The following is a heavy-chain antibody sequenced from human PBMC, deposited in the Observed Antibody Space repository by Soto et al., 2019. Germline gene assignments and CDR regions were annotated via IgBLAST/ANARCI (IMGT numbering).Heavy chain of an antibody. Sequence: SGPTLVNPTQTLTLTCTFSAFSLRTLGVGVGWIRQPPGKALESLALIIWDEDQRYNPSLKSRLTITKDTSKTQVVLTMTNMDPVYTGTYYCANGDGYYDDSSCQLWFDPWG. J-gene: IGHJ5*02. D-gene: IGHD3-22*01. CDR1: AFSLRTLGVG. V-gene: IGHV2-5*02. CDR3: ANGDGYYDDSSCQLWFDP. CDR2: IIWDEDQ.